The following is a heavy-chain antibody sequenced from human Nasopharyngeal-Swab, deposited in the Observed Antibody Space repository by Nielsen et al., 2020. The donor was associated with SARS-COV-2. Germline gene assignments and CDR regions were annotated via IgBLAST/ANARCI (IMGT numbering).Heavy chain of an antibody. CDR1: GFTFSSYD. CDR3: AKDSGYSSGWYLDY. D-gene: IGHD6-19*01. J-gene: IGHJ4*02. CDR2: IGTAGDT. V-gene: IGHV3-13*01. Sequence: GESLKISCAASGFTFSSYDMHWVRQATGKGLEWVSAIGTAGDTYYPGSVKGRFTISRDNSKNTLYLQMNSLRAEDTAVYYCAKDSGYSSGWYLDYWGQGTLVTVSS.